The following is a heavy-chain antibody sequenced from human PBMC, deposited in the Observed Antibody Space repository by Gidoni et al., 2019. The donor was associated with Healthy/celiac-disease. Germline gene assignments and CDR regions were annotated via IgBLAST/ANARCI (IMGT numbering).Heavy chain of an antibody. J-gene: IGHJ5*02. CDR1: GFPFSSYA. V-gene: IGHV3-30*04. CDR3: ARGPGGRTNWFDP. Sequence: QVQLVESGGGVVQPGRSLRLSCAASGFPFSSYAMHWVRQAPGKGLEWVAVIAYDGSNKYYADSVKGRFTISRDNSKNTLYLQMNSLRAEDTAVYYCARGPGGRTNWFDPWGQGTLVTVSS. CDR2: IAYDGSNK. D-gene: IGHD3-16*01.